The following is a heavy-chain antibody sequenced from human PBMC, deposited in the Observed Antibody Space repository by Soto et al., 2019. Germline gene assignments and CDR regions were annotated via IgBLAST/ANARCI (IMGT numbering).Heavy chain of an antibody. CDR1: GGSISSSSYY. V-gene: IGHV4-39*01. J-gene: IGHJ4*02. CDR2: IYYSGST. Sequence: SETLSLTCTVSGGSISSSSYYWGWIRQPPGKGLEWIGSIYYSGSTYYNPSLKSRVTISVDTSKNQFSLKLSSVTAADTAVYYCARRGYYDFWSGYYTLSYFDYWGQGTLVTVSS. CDR3: ARRGYYDFWSGYYTLSYFDY. D-gene: IGHD3-3*01.